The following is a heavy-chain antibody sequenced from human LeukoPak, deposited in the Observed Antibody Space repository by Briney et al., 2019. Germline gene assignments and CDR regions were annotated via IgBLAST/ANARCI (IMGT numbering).Heavy chain of an antibody. V-gene: IGHV3-23*01. CDR2: ISGRGDFT. CDR1: GFTFYKSA. CDR3: ARREAEESGPIDY. D-gene: IGHD3-3*01. Sequence: GSLRLSCSASGFTFYKSAMTWVRQAPGTRLEWVSAISGRGDFTYYADSVKGRFTISRDNSRNILYLRMSSLRADDTAVYYCARREAEESGPIDYWGQGTLVTVSS. J-gene: IGHJ4*02.